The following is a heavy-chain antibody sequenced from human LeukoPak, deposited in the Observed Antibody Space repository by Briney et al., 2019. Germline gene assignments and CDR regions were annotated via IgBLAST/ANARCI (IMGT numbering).Heavy chain of an antibody. CDR2: IWYDGTEK. V-gene: IGHV3-30*02. D-gene: IGHD6-13*01. Sequence: GGSLRLSCTSSGFRFSSYGLNWVRQAPGKGLEWVAHIWYDGTEKYYADSVKGRLTISRDNSKNTVYLQMNSLRAEDTAVYYCAKDGQESAGTNWFDPWGQGILVTVSS. J-gene: IGHJ5*02. CDR3: AKDGQESAGTNWFDP. CDR1: GFRFSSYG.